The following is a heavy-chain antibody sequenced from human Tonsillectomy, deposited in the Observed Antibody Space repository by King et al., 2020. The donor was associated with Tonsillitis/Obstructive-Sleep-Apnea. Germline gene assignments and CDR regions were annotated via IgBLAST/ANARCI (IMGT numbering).Heavy chain of an antibody. V-gene: IGHV1-2*02. CDR2: INPNTGGT. J-gene: IGHJ4*02. D-gene: IGHD7-27*01. Sequence: VQLVESGAEVKKPGASVKVSCRASGYTFTGYYIHWVRQAPGQGLEWMGWINPNTGGTNYAQKFQGRVTLTRDTSISTAYMELSRLRSDDTAVYYCASNWGSASNFEYRGQGTLVTGSP. CDR3: ASNWGSASNFEY. CDR1: GYTFTGYY.